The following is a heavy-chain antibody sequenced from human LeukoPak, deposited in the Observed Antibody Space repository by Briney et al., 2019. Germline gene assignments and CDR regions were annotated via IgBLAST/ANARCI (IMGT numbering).Heavy chain of an antibody. Sequence: GGFLRLSCAASGFTFSSYGMSWVRQAPGKGLEWVSAISGSGGSTYYADSVKGRFTISRDNSKNTLYLQMNSLRAEDTAVYYCAKWVTYYDILTGYYNPDHCMDVWGKGTTVTISS. CDR1: GFTFSSYG. D-gene: IGHD3-9*01. V-gene: IGHV3-23*01. CDR3: AKWVTYYDILTGYYNPDHCMDV. CDR2: ISGSGGST. J-gene: IGHJ6*03.